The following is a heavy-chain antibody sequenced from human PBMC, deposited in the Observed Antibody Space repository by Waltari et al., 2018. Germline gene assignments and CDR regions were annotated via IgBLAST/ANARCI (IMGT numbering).Heavy chain of an antibody. J-gene: IGHJ3*02. CDR2: INWNSGSI. D-gene: IGHD3-22*01. CDR1: GFTFDVFA. CDR3: AKKNDEVFDRNGLVYDAFDM. V-gene: IGHV3-9*01. Sequence: EVQLVESGGGWVQPGRSLRLPCEASGFTFDVFAMHWVRQAPGKGLEWVSGINWNSGSIGYGDSVKGRFTISRDNARNSLYLQMNRLTTEDTAVYYCAKKNDEVFDRNGLVYDAFDMWGQGTMVTVSS.